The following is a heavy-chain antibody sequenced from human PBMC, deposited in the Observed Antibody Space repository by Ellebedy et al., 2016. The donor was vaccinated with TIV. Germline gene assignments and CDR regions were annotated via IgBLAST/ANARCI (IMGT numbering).Heavy chain of an antibody. J-gene: IGHJ4*02. Sequence: AASVKVSCKASGYTFTDYYMHWVRQAPGQGLEWMGWINPNSGGTDFAQKFQGRVTMTRDTSFSTAYMDLSRLRSDDTAVYYCARELAGVRYFDYWGQGTLVTVSS. CDR2: INPNSGGT. D-gene: IGHD3-10*01. V-gene: IGHV1-2*02. CDR3: ARELAGVRYFDY. CDR1: GYTFTDYY.